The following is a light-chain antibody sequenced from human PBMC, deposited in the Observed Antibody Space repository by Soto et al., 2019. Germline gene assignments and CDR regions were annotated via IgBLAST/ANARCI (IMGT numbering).Light chain of an antibody. CDR3: HQYGSSPAT. V-gene: IGKV1-5*01. J-gene: IGKJ1*01. Sequence: DIQMTQSPSTLSASVGDRVTITCRASQSISSWLAWYQQKPGKAPKLLIYDASSLESGVPSRFSGSGSGTDLTITISRLEPEDFEVYYCHQYGSSPATFGQGTKVDIK. CDR1: QSISSW. CDR2: DAS.